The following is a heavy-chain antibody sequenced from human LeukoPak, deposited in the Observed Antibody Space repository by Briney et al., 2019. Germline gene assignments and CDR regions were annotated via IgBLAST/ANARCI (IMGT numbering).Heavy chain of an antibody. J-gene: IGHJ4*02. V-gene: IGHV3-23*01. CDR1: GFTFSSHG. D-gene: IGHD3-10*01. Sequence: PGGSLRLSCAASGFTFSSHGMNWVRQAPGKGLEWVSGISPSGGITYYTDSVKGRFTISRDNSKNTVSLQMNSLRGEDTAVYFCAKTGSRDQGELDYWGQGTLVTVSS. CDR3: AKTGSRDQGELDY. CDR2: ISPSGGIT.